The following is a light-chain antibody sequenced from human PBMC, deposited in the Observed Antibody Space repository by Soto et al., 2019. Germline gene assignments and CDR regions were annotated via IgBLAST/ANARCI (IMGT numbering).Light chain of an antibody. CDR3: ISYAGSDNFV. CDR2: EVS. V-gene: IGLV2-8*01. Sequence: QSVLTQPPSASGSPGQSVTISCTGTSSDVGGYNYVSWYQQHPGKAPQLMIYEVSKRPSGVPDRFSGSKSGNTASLTVSGLQAEDEADYYCISYAGSDNFVFGTGTKVTVL. CDR1: SSDVGGYNY. J-gene: IGLJ1*01.